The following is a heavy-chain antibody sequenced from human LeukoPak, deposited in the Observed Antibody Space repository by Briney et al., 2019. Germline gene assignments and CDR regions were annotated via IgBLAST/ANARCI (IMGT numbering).Heavy chain of an antibody. CDR2: ISTHNGNR. Sequence: ASVKVSCKASGYTFTGYGISWVRQAPGQGLEWMGWISTHNGNRNYAQKLQGRVTMTTDTYTTTAYMELRSLRSDDTAVYYCARVGRYYDSSGYYYAEYFQYWGQGTLVTVSS. V-gene: IGHV1-18*01. J-gene: IGHJ1*01. D-gene: IGHD3-22*01. CDR1: GYTFTGYG. CDR3: ARVGRYYDSSGYYYAEYFQY.